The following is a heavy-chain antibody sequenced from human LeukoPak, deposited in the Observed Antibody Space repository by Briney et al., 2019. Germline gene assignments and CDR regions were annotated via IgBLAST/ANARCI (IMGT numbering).Heavy chain of an antibody. CDR3: ARDHVDY. CDR2: IGTSSSII. CDR1: GFTFSSYS. J-gene: IGHJ4*02. V-gene: IGHV3-48*02. Sequence: GGSLRLSCAASGFTFSSYSMNWVRQTPGKGLEWVSYIGTSSSIIYYAESVKGRFTISRDNAKNSLYLQMNSLRDEDTAVYYCARDHVDYWGQGTLVTVSS.